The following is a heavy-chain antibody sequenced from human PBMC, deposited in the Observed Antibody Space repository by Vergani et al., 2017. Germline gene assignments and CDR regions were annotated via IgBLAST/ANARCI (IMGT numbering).Heavy chain of an antibody. J-gene: IGHJ3*01. CDR2: IDRTGRT. CDR3: ARDGMSPAEIDPKNAFHV. Sequence: QVRLQESGPGLVKPSETLSLTCSVSGGSMSGYYWSWIRQPPGKELEWIGTIDRTGRTHLSPSLKSRLTISVDTTKNQFSLRLTSATAADTAVYFCARDGMSPAEIDPKNAFHVWGQGTRVSV. CDR1: GGSMSGYY. D-gene: IGHD1-14*01. V-gene: IGHV4-59*12.